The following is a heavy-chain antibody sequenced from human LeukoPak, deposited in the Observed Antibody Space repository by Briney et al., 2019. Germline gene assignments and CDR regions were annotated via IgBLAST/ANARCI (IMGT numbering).Heavy chain of an antibody. Sequence: GGSLRLSCAASGFTFSSYWMSWVRQAPGKELQWVANIEQDGSAKYYVDSVKGRFTISRDNAKNSLYLQMNSLRAEDTAVYYCARVEASGYDYGAFDYWGQGTLVTVSS. V-gene: IGHV3-7*01. CDR1: GFTFSSYW. D-gene: IGHD5-12*01. CDR3: ARVEASGYDYGAFDY. CDR2: IEQDGSAK. J-gene: IGHJ4*02.